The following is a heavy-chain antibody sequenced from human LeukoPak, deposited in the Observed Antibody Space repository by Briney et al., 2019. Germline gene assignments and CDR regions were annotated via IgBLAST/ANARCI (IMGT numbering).Heavy chain of an antibody. CDR2: INPNSGGT. J-gene: IGHJ5*02. V-gene: IGHV1-2*02. D-gene: IGHD2-2*01. CDR1: GYTFTGYY. Sequence: GASVKVSCKASGYTFTGYYMHWVRQAPGQGLEWMGWINPNSGGTNYAQKFQGRVTMTRDTSISTAYMELSRLRSEDPAVYYCAREYCSSTSCSKGGWFDPWGQGTLVAVSS. CDR3: AREYCSSTSCSKGGWFDP.